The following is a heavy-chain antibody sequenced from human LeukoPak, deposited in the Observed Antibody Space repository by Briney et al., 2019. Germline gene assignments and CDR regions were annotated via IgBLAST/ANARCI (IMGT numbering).Heavy chain of an antibody. Sequence: GGSLRLSCAASGFTFSSYAMSWVRQAPGKGLEWVASINHNGNVNYYVDSVKGRFTISRDNAKNSLYLQMSNLRAEDTAVYFCARGGGFDVWGQGATVTVSS. D-gene: IGHD2-15*01. CDR1: GFTFSSYA. CDR3: ARGGGFDV. V-gene: IGHV3-7*03. CDR2: INHNGNVN. J-gene: IGHJ6*02.